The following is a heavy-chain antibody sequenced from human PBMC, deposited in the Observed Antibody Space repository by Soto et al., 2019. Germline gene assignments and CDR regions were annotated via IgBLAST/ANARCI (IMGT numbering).Heavy chain of an antibody. Sequence: APVKVSCKASGYTFTGYYMHWVRQAPGQGLEWMGWINPNSGGTNYAQRFQGRVTMTRDTSISTAYMELSRLRSDDTAVYYCARGATPPRNYGMEVWGQGTTVTVAS. CDR2: INPNSGGT. CDR1: GYTFTGYY. CDR3: ARGATPPRNYGMEV. J-gene: IGHJ6*01. D-gene: IGHD1-26*01. V-gene: IGHV1-2*02.